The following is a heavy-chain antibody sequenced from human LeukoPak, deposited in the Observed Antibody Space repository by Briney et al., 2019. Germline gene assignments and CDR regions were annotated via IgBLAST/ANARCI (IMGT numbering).Heavy chain of an antibody. J-gene: IGHJ4*02. D-gene: IGHD2-15*01. Sequence: GGSLRLSCAASGFTFSSYSMNWVRQAPGKGLEWVSYISSSSSTIYYADSVKGRFTISRDNAKNSLYLQMNSLRAEDTAVFYCARDSPDCSGGTCEFDYWGQGTLVTVSS. CDR2: ISSSSSTI. V-gene: IGHV3-48*01. CDR3: ARDSPDCSGGTCEFDY. CDR1: GFTFSSYS.